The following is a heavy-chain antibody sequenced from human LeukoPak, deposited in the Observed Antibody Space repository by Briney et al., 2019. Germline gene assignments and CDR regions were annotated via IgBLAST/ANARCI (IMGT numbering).Heavy chain of an antibody. CDR3: AKVGCSSTSCPSDY. J-gene: IGHJ4*02. V-gene: IGHV3-23*01. CDR1: GFTFSSYT. CDR2: ITTSGGNT. Sequence: GGSLRLSCAASGFTFSSYTMSWVRQAPGKGLEWVSTITTSGGNTYYADSVKGRFTIFRDNSKNTLYLQMNSLRAEDTAVYYCAKVGCSSTSCPSDYWGQGTLVTVSS. D-gene: IGHD2-2*01.